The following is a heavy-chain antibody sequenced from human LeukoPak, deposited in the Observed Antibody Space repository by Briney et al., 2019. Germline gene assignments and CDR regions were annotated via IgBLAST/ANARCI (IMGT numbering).Heavy chain of an antibody. CDR1: GGTFISYA. J-gene: IGHJ4*02. Sequence: SVKVSCKASGGTFISYAISWVRQAPGQGLEWMGGIIPIFGTANYAQKLQGRVTITADESTSTAYMELSSLRSEDTAVYYCATPYGGNGGYYFDYWGQGTLVTVSS. CDR3: ATPYGGNGGYYFDY. D-gene: IGHD4-23*01. V-gene: IGHV1-69*13. CDR2: IIPIFGTA.